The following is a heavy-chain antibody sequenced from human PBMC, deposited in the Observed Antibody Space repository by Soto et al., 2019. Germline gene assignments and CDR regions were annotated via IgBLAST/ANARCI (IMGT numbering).Heavy chain of an antibody. CDR3: GRQPGHCGRTTCFGYYSVDV. Sequence: QLQLQESGPRLVKPSETLSLTCSVSGGSISSSSYSWGWIRQPPGKGLEWIGTIYYSGSTHYNPSLEGRVAISADTPNNQLSLRLSSVTPADTTVYYCGRQPGHCGRTTCFGYYSVDVWGQGTPVTVS. D-gene: IGHD2-2*01. CDR2: IYYSGST. V-gene: IGHV4-39*01. J-gene: IGHJ6*02. CDR1: GGSISSSSYS.